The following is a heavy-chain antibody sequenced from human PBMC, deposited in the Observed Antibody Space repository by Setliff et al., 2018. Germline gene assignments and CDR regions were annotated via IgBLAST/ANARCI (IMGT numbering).Heavy chain of an antibody. D-gene: IGHD3-22*01. CDR2: IRKDGGEK. CDR1: GFTFSDYW. Sequence: GGSLRLSCAASGFTFSDYWMTWVRQAPGKGLEWVGNIRKDGGEKKYADSVKGRFTISRDNTKNSLYLQMNSLRAEDTAVYYCASGASYDSSAYWGQGTLVTVSS. V-gene: IGHV3-7*01. J-gene: IGHJ4*02. CDR3: ASGASYDSSAY.